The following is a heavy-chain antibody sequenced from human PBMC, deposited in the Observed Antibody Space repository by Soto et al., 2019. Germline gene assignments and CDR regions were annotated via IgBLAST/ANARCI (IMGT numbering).Heavy chain of an antibody. CDR1: GFPFSSSA. J-gene: IGHJ4*01. CDR2: ISYDGTEE. CDR3: AKGRFDVVTISPFDH. V-gene: IGHV3-30*04. Sequence: GGSLEFSCAAFGFPFSSSAMHWVRKAPGKGLEWVAVISYDGTEEKYADSVKGRATVSRDNSKNTVYLQMNRLRGDDSAIYYCAKGRFDVVTISPFDHWGQGTLVTVSS. D-gene: IGHD3-3*02.